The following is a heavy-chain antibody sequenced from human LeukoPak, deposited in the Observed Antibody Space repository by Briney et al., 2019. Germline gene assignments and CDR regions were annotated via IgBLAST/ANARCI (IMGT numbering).Heavy chain of an antibody. CDR2: ISGSGGST. CDR3: AKLGAQWLVLGY. J-gene: IGHJ4*02. D-gene: IGHD6-19*01. CDR1: GFTFSSYA. Sequence: GGSLRLSCAASGFTFSSYAMSWVRQAPGKGLEWVSAISGSGGSTYYADSVMGRFTISRDNSKNTLYLQMNSLRAEDTAVYYCAKLGAQWLVLGYWGQGTLVTVSS. V-gene: IGHV3-23*01.